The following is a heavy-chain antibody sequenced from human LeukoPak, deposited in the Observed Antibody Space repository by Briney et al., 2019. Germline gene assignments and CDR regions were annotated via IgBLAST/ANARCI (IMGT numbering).Heavy chain of an antibody. CDR3: ARGWDYDSGGRPTAYVY. Sequence: SVKVSCKASGYTFTSYGISWVRQAPGPGLEWMGGIIPIFGTANYAQKFQGRVTITADESTSTVYMELNSLKSEDTAVYYCARGWDYDSGGRPTAYVYWGQGTLVTVSS. CDR1: GYTFTSYG. CDR2: IIPIFGTA. V-gene: IGHV1-69*13. D-gene: IGHD3-22*01. J-gene: IGHJ4*02.